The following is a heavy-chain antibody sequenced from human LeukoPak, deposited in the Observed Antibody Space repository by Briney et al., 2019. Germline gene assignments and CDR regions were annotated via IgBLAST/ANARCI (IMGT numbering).Heavy chain of an antibody. Sequence: GASVKVSCKASGGTFSSYAISWVRQAPGRGLEWMGGIIPIFGTANYAQKFQGRVTITADESTSTAYMELSSLRSEDTAVYYCASVDTAMVTLDYWGQGTLVTVSS. J-gene: IGHJ4*02. CDR1: GGTFSSYA. D-gene: IGHD5-18*01. V-gene: IGHV1-69*13. CDR2: IIPIFGTA. CDR3: ASVDTAMVTLDY.